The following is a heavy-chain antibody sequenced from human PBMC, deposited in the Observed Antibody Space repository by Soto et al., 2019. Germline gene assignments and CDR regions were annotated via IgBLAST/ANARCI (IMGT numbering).Heavy chain of an antibody. J-gene: IGHJ4*02. CDR2: INHSGST. Sequence: SETLSLTCAVYGGSFSGYYWSWIRQPQGKGLEWIGEINHSGSTNYNPSLKSRVTISVDTSKNQFSLKLSSVTAADTAVYYCASLRAYDILTGRHFDYWGQGTLVTVSS. D-gene: IGHD3-9*01. CDR3: ASLRAYDILTGRHFDY. CDR1: GGSFSGYY. V-gene: IGHV4-34*01.